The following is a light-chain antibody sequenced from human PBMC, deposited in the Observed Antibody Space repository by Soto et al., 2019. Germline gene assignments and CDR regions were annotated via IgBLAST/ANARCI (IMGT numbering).Light chain of an antibody. Sequence: QSALTQPPSASGSPGQSVTISCTGTSSDVGGYNYVSWYQQHPGKAPKLMIYEVSKRPSGVPDRFSGSKSGNTASLTVYGRQAEDEADYYCSSYAGSNNVVFGGGTKLTVL. V-gene: IGLV2-8*01. J-gene: IGLJ2*01. CDR1: SSDVGGYNY. CDR3: SSYAGSNNVV. CDR2: EVS.